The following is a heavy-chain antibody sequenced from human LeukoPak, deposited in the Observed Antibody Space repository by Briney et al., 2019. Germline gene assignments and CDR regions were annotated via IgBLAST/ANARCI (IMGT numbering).Heavy chain of an antibody. CDR3: ARSSYYYGADAYDI. CDR2: IIPIFGTA. Sequence: ASVKVSCKASGGTFSSYAISWVRQAPGQGLEWMGGIIPIFGTANYAQKFQGRVTITADKSTSTAYMELSSLRSEDTAVYYCARSSYYYGADAYDIWGQGTMVTVSS. J-gene: IGHJ3*02. V-gene: IGHV1-69*06. CDR1: GGTFSSYA. D-gene: IGHD3-10*01.